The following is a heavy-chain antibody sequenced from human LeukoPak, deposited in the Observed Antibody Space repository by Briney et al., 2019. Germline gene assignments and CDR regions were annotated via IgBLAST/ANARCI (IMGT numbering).Heavy chain of an antibody. Sequence: PGGSLRLSCAASGFTFSSYGMHWVRQAPGKGLEWVAFIRYDGSNIYYADSVKGRFTISRDNSKNTLYLQMNSLRAEDTAVYYCAKDQPYYYDSSGSAPYFDYWGQGTLVTVSS. D-gene: IGHD3-22*01. J-gene: IGHJ4*02. CDR2: IRYDGSNI. CDR3: AKDQPYYYDSSGSAPYFDY. V-gene: IGHV3-30*02. CDR1: GFTFSSYG.